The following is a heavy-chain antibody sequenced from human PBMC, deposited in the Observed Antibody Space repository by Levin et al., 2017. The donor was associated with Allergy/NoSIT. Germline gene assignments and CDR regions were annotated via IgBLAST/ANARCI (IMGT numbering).Heavy chain of an antibody. D-gene: IGHD4-17*01. Sequence: GGSLRLSCKASGYTFTSYYMHWVRQAPGQGLEWMGIINPSGGSTSYAQKFQGRVTMTRDTSTSTVYMELSSLRSEDTAVYYCARQTTASTAFDYWGQGTLVTVSS. CDR3: ARQTTASTAFDY. V-gene: IGHV1-46*01. J-gene: IGHJ4*02. CDR1: GYTFTSYY. CDR2: INPSGGST.